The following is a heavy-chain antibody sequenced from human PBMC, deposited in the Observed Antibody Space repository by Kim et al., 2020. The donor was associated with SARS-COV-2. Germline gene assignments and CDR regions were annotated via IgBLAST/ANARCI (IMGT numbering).Heavy chain of an antibody. J-gene: IGHJ3*02. CDR1: GGSISSYY. Sequence: SETLSLTCTVSGGSISSYYWSWIRQPPGKGLEWIGYIYYSGSTNYNPSLKSRVTISVDTSKNQFSLKLSSVTAADTAVYYCARSLLAAAGTYAFDIWGQGTMVTVSS. CDR2: IYYSGST. CDR3: ARSLLAAAGTYAFDI. V-gene: IGHV4-59*01. D-gene: IGHD6-13*01.